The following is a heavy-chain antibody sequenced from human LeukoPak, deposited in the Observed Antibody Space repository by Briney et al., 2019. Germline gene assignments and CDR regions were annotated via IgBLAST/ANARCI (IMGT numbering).Heavy chain of an antibody. Sequence: SETLSLTCTVSGGSISSYYWSWIRQPPGKGLECIGYIYYSGSTNYNPSLKSRVTISVDTSKNQFSLRLSSVTAADTAVYYRARHGGSYSFDYWGQGTLVTVSS. V-gene: IGHV4-59*08. CDR1: GGSISSYY. CDR3: ARHGGSYSFDY. J-gene: IGHJ4*02. CDR2: IYYSGST. D-gene: IGHD1-26*01.